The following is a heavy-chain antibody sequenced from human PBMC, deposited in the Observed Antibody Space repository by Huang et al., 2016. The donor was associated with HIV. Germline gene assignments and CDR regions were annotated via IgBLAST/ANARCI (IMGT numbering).Heavy chain of an antibody. CDR1: GGSISSSSYY. CDR3: AAHGRIVGIPAAPLRFDP. J-gene: IGHJ5*02. Sequence: QLQLQESGPGLVKPSETLSLTCTVSGGSISSSSYYWGWIRQPPGKGLEWMWSIDHSGTTYYNPSLKSRVTISVDTSRTHFSLKLSSVTAADTAVYYCAAHGRIVGIPAAPLRFDPWGQGTLVTVSS. CDR2: IDHSGTT. D-gene: IGHD6-13*01. V-gene: IGHV4-39*01.